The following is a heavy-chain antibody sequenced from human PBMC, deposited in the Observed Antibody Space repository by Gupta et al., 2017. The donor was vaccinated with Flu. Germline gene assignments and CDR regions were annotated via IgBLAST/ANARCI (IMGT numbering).Heavy chain of an antibody. CDR2: IRNKANSYTT. V-gene: IGHV3-72*01. J-gene: IGHJ4*02. Sequence: RLVESGGGLVQPGGSLRLYCVVSGFTFSEPYMDWIRKAPGKGLEWVGRIRNKANSYTTEYAASVKDRFTITRDDSKSSLYLQMNSLKNEDTAVYYCSRGETGPSPPGRNDCWGQGTLVTVSS. D-gene: IGHD1-14*01. CDR3: SRGETGPSPPGRNDC. CDR1: GFTFSEPY.